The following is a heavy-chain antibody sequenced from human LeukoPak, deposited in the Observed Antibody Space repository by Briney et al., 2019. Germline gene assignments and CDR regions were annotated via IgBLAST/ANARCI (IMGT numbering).Heavy chain of an antibody. V-gene: IGHV3-48*01. Sequence: GGSLRLSCAASGFTFSSYSMNWVRQAPGKGLEWVSYISSNSSTIYYADSVKGRFTISRDNDKNSLYLQMNSLRAEDTAVYYCARDGLGYCSGGSCDPLDYWGQGTLATVSS. D-gene: IGHD2-15*01. J-gene: IGHJ4*02. CDR3: ARDGLGYCSGGSCDPLDY. CDR2: ISSNSSTI. CDR1: GFTFSSYS.